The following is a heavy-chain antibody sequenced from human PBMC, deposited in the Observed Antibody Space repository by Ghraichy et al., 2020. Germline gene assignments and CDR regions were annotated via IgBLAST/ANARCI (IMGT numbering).Heavy chain of an antibody. Sequence: GGSLRLSCAASGFTFSRYGMHWVRQAPGKGLEWVAVIWYDGSDKYYADSVKGRFTISRDNSKNTLYLQINNLRAEDTAVYYCARDRSGNGYSEPPNWFDPWGQGTLVTVSS. CDR2: IWYDGSDK. CDR3: ARDRSGNGYSEPPNWFDP. V-gene: IGHV3-33*01. J-gene: IGHJ5*02. CDR1: GFTFSRYG. D-gene: IGHD5-18*01.